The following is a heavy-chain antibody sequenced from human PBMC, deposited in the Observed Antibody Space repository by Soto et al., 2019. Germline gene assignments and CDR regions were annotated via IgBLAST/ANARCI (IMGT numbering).Heavy chain of an antibody. J-gene: IGHJ5*02. CDR2: INPDNGNT. V-gene: IGHV1-3*01. CDR1: GYTFTRYT. D-gene: IGHD2-15*01. CDR3: ARGIATGQLDP. Sequence: QVQLVQSGAEVKKPGASVKISCKASGYTFTRYTMNWVRQPPGQRLEWMGWINPDNGNTKSSQKFQDRVIITRDTSARTAYMDLSSLRSEDTAVYYCARGIATGQLDPWGQGTLVTVSS.